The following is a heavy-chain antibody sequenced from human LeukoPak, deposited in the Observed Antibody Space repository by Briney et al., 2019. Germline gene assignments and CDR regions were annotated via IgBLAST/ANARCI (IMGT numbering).Heavy chain of an antibody. CDR3: ARDYGTGGYNSNPSNDY. CDR2: INPSGGST. Sequence: GASVKVSCKTSGYTFTNYYMFWVRQAPGQGLEWMGVINPSGGSTSYAQKFQGRITMTRDMSTSTVYMELSSLRSEDSAVYYCARDYGTGGYNSNPSNDYWGQGTLVTVSS. CDR1: GYTFTNYY. D-gene: IGHD6-13*01. J-gene: IGHJ4*02. V-gene: IGHV1-46*01.